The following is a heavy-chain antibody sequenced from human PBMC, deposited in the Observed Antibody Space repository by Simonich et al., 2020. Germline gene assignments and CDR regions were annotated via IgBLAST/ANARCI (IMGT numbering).Heavy chain of an antibody. CDR3: ARGRLTGDKGAFDI. Sequence: QVQLVQSGAEVKKPGASVKVSCKASGYTFTGYYMHWVRQAPGQGLEWRGGINPNRGGTNYEQKVQGRVTMTRDTSISTAYMELSRLRSDDTAVYYCARGRLTGDKGAFDIWGQGTMVTVSS. CDR1: GYTFTGYY. D-gene: IGHD7-27*01. V-gene: IGHV1-2*02. CDR2: INPNRGGT. J-gene: IGHJ3*02.